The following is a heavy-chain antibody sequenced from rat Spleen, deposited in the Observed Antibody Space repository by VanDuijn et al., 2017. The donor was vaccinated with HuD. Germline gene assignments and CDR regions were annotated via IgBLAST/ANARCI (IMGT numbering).Heavy chain of an antibody. CDR3: ARDRGGYSDYVMDA. Sequence: EVQLVESDGGLVQPGRSLKLSCAASGFTFSDYYMAWVRQAPTKGLEWVATISYDGRNSYYRDSVKGRFTISRDNAKNTLYLQMDSLRSEDTATYYCARDRGGYSDYVMDAWGQGASVTVSS. D-gene: IGHD1-11*01. J-gene: IGHJ4*01. CDR1: GFTFSDYY. V-gene: IGHV5-29*01. CDR2: ISYDGRNS.